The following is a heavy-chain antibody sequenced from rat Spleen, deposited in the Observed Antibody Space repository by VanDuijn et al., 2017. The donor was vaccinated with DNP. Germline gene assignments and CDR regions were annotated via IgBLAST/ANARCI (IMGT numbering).Heavy chain of an antibody. CDR3: ARVQLGYYALDA. Sequence: EVQLVESGGGLVQPGRSMKLSCAASGFTFSNYYMAWVRQAQTKGLEWVASISTGGGNTYYRDSVKGRFTMSRDNAKSTLYLQMDSLRSEETATYYCARVQLGYYALDAWGQGTSVTVSS. J-gene: IGHJ4*01. CDR2: ISTGGGNT. D-gene: IGHD5-1*01. CDR1: GFTFSNYY. V-gene: IGHV5S11*01.